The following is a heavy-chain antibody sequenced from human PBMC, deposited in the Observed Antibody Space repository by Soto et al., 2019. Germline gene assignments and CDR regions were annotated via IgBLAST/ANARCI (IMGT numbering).Heavy chain of an antibody. CDR1: GFTFDSYG. J-gene: IGHJ4*02. D-gene: IGHD6-19*01. CDR2: ISGSGRHT. Sequence: EVQLLESGGGLIQPGGSLRLSCAASGFTFDSYGMSWVRQVSGKGLEWVSAISGSGRHTYYADSVKGRFTISRDNSKSTLYLQINSLRVEDTAVYYCAKDRGVLGGVAGMLDFWGQGTRVTVSS. CDR3: AKDRGVLGGVAGMLDF. V-gene: IGHV3-23*01.